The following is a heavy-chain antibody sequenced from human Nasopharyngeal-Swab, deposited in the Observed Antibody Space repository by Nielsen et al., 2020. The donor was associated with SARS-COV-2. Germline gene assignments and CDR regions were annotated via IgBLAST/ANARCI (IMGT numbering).Heavy chain of an antibody. Sequence: SETLSLTCTVSGGSISSGGYYWSLIRQHPGKGLEWIGYIYYSGSTYYNPSLKSRVTISVDTSKNQFSLKLSSVTAADTAVYYCARETANYDFFQYIDYWGQGTLVTVSS. J-gene: IGHJ4*02. D-gene: IGHD3-3*01. V-gene: IGHV4-31*03. CDR2: IYYSGST. CDR3: ARETANYDFFQYIDY. CDR1: GGSISSGGYY.